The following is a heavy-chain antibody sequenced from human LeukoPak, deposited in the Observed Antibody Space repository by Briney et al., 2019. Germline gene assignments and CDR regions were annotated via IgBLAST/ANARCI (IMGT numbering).Heavy chain of an antibody. D-gene: IGHD2-2*01. CDR1: GYTFTGYY. Sequence: ASVKVSCKASGYTFTGYYMRWVRQAPGQGLEWMGWINPNRGGTNYAQKFQGWVTMTRDTSISTAYMELSRLRSDDTAVYYCARQMRYCSSTSCYGNWFDPWGQGTLVTVSS. J-gene: IGHJ5*02. CDR2: INPNRGGT. CDR3: ARQMRYCSSTSCYGNWFDP. V-gene: IGHV1-2*04.